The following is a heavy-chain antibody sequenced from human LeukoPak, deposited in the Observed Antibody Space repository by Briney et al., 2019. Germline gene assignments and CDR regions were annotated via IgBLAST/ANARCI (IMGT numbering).Heavy chain of an antibody. D-gene: IGHD1-26*01. CDR3: ARAIHLVGAFDI. Sequence: GGSLRLSCAASGFTFSSYWMHWVRQAPGKELVCVSRINSEGTSTSYADSVKGRFTISRDNAKNTLYLQMNSLRAEDTAVYYCARAIHLVGAFDIWGQGTMVTVSS. CDR2: INSEGTST. J-gene: IGHJ3*02. V-gene: IGHV3-74*01. CDR1: GFTFSSYW.